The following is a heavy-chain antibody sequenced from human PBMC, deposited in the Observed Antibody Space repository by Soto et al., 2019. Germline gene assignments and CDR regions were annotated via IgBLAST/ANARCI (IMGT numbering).Heavy chain of an antibody. V-gene: IGHV3-7*05. Sequence: GGSLRLSCAASGFTLSSYWMSWVRQAPGKGLEWVANIKPDGSEKYYVDSVKGRFTISRDNAKTSLYLPMNSLRSEYAAVDDCACESRRYHFLSGYYSHLDYWGQGTLVTVSS. CDR3: ACESRRYHFLSGYYSHLDY. J-gene: IGHJ4*02. CDR1: GFTLSSYW. CDR2: IKPDGSEK. D-gene: IGHD3-3*01.